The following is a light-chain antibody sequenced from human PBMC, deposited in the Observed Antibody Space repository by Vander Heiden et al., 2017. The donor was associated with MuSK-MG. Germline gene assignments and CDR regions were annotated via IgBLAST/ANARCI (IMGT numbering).Light chain of an antibody. V-gene: IGKV1-5*03. Sequence: DIHMTQSPSTLSASVGDRVTITCRASQSISGWLAWYQQKPGKAPKLLIYKASRLESGVPSRFSGSESGTEFTLTISSRQPDDFATYYCQQYDNYSALTFGGGTKVEIK. CDR3: QQYDNYSALT. CDR2: KAS. CDR1: QSISGW. J-gene: IGKJ4*01.